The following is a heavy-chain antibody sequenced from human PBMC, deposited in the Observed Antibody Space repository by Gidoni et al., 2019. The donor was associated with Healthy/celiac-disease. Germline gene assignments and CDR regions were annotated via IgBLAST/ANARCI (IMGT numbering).Heavy chain of an antibody. J-gene: IGHJ5*02. CDR3: ARGTVGYCSSTSCYPLDP. CDR2: IIPIVGTA. D-gene: IGHD2-2*01. V-gene: IGHV1-69*01. Sequence: QALLVQSGPELKNPASSVKVSCTASVGTFSTYAISWVRQARGKGLEWMGGIIPIVGTANDAQKFQGRVTITADESTSTAYMELSSLRSEDTAVYYYARGTVGYCSSTSCYPLDPWGQGTLVTVSS. CDR1: VGTFSTYA.